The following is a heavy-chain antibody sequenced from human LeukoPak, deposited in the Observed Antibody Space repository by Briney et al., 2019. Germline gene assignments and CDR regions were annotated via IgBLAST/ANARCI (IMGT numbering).Heavy chain of an antibody. D-gene: IGHD1-26*01. J-gene: IGHJ4*02. CDR3: VRGGFFRYSGTSGDY. CDR1: GFLFSNYW. V-gene: IGHV3-7*01. CDR2: IRQDGGET. Sequence: GGSLRLSCAASGFLFSNYWMQWVRQAPGKGLEWVANIRQDGGETYYVDSVKGRFTISRDNAQNSLYLQMTSLRVEDMAIYYCVRGGFFRYSGTSGDYWGQGSQVTVSS.